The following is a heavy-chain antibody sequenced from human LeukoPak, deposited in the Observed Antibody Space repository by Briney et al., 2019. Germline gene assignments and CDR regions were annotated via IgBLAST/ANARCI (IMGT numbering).Heavy chain of an antibody. CDR1: GFTFSSYG. D-gene: IGHD6-6*01. J-gene: IGHJ4*02. CDR2: IWYDGSNK. V-gene: IGHV3-33*01. Sequence: GGSLRLSCAASGFTFSSYGMHWVRQAPGKGLEWVAVIWYDGSNKYYADSVKGRFTISRDNSKNTLYLQMNSLRAEDTAVYYCARKPIAVREYYFDYWGQGTLVTVSS. CDR3: ARKPIAVREYYFDY.